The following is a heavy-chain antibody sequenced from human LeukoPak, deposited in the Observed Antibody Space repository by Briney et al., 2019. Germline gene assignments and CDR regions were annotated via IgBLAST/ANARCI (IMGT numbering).Heavy chain of an antibody. V-gene: IGHV1-24*01. CDR1: GYTFTGYY. Sequence: GASVKVSCKASGYTFTGYYMHWVRQAPGKGLEWMGGFDPEDGETIYAQKFQGRVTMTEDTSTDTAYMELSSLRSEDTAVYYCATDRLLLWFGNFDYWGQGTLVTVSS. J-gene: IGHJ4*02. CDR3: ATDRLLLWFGNFDY. D-gene: IGHD3-10*01. CDR2: FDPEDGET.